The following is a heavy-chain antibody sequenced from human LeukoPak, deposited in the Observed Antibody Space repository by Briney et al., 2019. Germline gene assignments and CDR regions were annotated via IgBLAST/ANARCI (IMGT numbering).Heavy chain of an antibody. CDR1: GFSFSSYW. J-gene: IGHJ4*02. CDR2: INSDGSST. CDR3: ARAGVAAAGAHY. D-gene: IGHD6-13*01. Sequence: PGGSLRLSCAASGFSFSSYWMHWVRQAPGKGLVWVSRINSDGSSTSYADSVKGRFTISRDNAKNTLYLEMNGLRDEDTAVYYCARAGVAAAGAHYWGQGTLVTVSS. V-gene: IGHV3-74*01.